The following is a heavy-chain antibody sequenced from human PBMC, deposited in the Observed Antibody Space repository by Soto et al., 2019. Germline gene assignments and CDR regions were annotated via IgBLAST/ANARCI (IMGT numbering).Heavy chain of an antibody. CDR3: ARAYSSGWKAWAFDT. J-gene: IGHJ3*02. CDR1: GGSVSSGSYY. D-gene: IGHD6-19*01. V-gene: IGHV4-61*01. Sequence: SETLSLTCTVSGGSVSSGSYYWSWIRQVPGKGLEWMGCIYNSGSTNYNPSLKSRVTISVDTSKNQFSLNLNSVTAADTAVYYCARAYSSGWKAWAFDTWGQGTMVTVSS. CDR2: IYNSGST.